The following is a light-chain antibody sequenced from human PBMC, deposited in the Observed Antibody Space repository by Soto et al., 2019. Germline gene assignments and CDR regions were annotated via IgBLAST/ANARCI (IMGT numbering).Light chain of an antibody. CDR1: SSNIGSNP. CDR2: SNN. CDR3: AAWDDSLNGVT. V-gene: IGLV1-44*01. Sequence: QSVLTQPPSASGTPGQRVTISCSGSSSNIGSNPVDWYQQLPGTAPKVLIYSNNQRPSGVPDRFSGSKSGTSASLAISGLQSQDEADYYCAAWDDSLNGVTFGGGTKLTVL. J-gene: IGLJ2*01.